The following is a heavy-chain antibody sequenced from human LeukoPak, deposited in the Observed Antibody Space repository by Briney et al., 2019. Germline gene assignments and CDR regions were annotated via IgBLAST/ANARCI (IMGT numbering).Heavy chain of an antibody. D-gene: IGHD4-17*01. V-gene: IGHV3-48*01. J-gene: IGHJ4*02. CDR2: ISSSSSTI. CDR3: ARDPAVTKEIYYFDY. Sequence: GGSLRLSCAASGFTVSSNYMSWVRQAPGKGLEWVSYISSSSSTIYYADSVKGRFTISRDNATNSLYLQMNSLRAEDTAVYYCARDPAVTKEIYYFDYWGQGTLVTVSS. CDR1: GFTVSSNY.